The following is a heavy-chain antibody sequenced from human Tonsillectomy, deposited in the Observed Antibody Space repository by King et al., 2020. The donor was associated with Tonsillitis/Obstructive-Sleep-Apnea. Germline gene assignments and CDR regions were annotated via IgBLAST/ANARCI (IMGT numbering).Heavy chain of an antibody. CDR1: GGSFSGYY. Sequence: VQLQQWGAGLLKPSETLSLTCAVYGGSFSGYYWSWIRQPPGKGLEWIGEINHSGSTHYNPSLKSRVTISVDTSKNQFSLKLSSVTAADTGVYYCARGGYSNWFDPWGQGTLVTVSS. CDR3: ARGGYSNWFDP. CDR2: INHSGST. J-gene: IGHJ5*02. V-gene: IGHV4-34*01. D-gene: IGHD5-18*01.